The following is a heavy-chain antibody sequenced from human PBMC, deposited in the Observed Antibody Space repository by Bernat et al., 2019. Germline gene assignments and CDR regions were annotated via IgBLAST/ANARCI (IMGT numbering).Heavy chain of an antibody. V-gene: IGHV3-72*01. CDR1: GFTFSDHY. CDR3: ARGSSGSYSGYYHGMDV. Sequence: EVQLVESGGGLVQPGGSLRLSCAASGFTFSDHYMDWVRQAPGEGLEWVGRTRNKANSYTTEYAASVKGRFTISRDDSKNSLYLQMNSLKAEDTAVYYCARGSSGSYSGYYHGMDVWGQGTTVTVSS. D-gene: IGHD1-26*01. CDR2: TRNKANSYTT. J-gene: IGHJ6*02.